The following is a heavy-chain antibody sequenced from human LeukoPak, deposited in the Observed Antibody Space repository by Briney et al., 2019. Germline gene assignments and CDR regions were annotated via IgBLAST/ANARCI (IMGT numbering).Heavy chain of an antibody. D-gene: IGHD3-16*01. CDR3: GRGGGGGDYVWGSYHPYYYYMDV. CDR2: IYYSGST. CDR1: GGSISSGGYY. V-gene: IGHV4-31*03. J-gene: IGHJ6*03. Sequence: SETLSLTCTVSGGSISSGGYYWSWIRQHPGKGLEWIGYIYYSGSTYYNPSLKSRVTISVDTSKNQFSLKLSSVTAADTAGYYCGRGGGGGDYVWGSYHPYYYYMDVWGKGTTVTVSS.